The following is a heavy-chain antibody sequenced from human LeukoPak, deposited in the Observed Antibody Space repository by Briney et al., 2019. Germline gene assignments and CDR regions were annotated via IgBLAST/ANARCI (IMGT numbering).Heavy chain of an antibody. D-gene: IGHD6-13*01. J-gene: IGHJ4*02. CDR1: NGSINTYF. V-gene: IGHV4-59*08. CDR2: INYSETT. Sequence: NASETLSLTCTVSNGSINTYFWTWIRQPPGRGLEWIGIINYSETTRYNPSLKSRVTLSVGTSKNLFSLKLDSVTAADTAVYFCARALRSQGAAAGTGYLDSWGQGALVTVSS. CDR3: ARALRSQGAAAGTGYLDS.